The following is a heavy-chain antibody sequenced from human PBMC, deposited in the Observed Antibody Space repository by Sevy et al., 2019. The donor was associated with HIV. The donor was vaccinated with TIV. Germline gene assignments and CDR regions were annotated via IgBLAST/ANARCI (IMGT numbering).Heavy chain of an antibody. V-gene: IGHV3-23*01. D-gene: IGHD6-19*01. Sequence: ETLSLTCAVYGGSFSGYYWSWIRQPPGKGLEWVSAISGSGGSTYYADSVKGRFTISRDNSKNTLYLQMNSLRAEDTAVYYCAKRIAVAAHDAFDIWGQGTMVTVSS. CDR3: AKRIAVAAHDAFDI. CDR2: ISGSGGST. J-gene: IGHJ3*02. CDR1: GGSFSGYY.